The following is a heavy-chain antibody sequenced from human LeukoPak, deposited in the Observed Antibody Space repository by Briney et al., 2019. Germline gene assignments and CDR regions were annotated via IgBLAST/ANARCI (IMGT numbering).Heavy chain of an antibody. J-gene: IGHJ3*02. CDR1: GGSISSSSYY. Sequence: SETLSLTCTVSGGSISSSSYYWGWIRQPPGKGLEWIGSIYYSGSTYYNPSLKSRVTISVDTSKNQFSLKLSSVTAADTAVYYCARHYYDSSGYYFSDAFDIWGQGTMVTVSS. CDR2: IYYSGST. V-gene: IGHV4-39*07. D-gene: IGHD3-22*01. CDR3: ARHYYDSSGYYFSDAFDI.